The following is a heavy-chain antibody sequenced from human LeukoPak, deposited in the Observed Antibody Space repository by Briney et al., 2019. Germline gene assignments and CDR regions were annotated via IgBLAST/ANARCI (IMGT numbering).Heavy chain of an antibody. D-gene: IGHD6-19*01. V-gene: IGHV3-30*18. CDR3: AKQRYSSEVVAPDY. CDR2: ISYDGSNK. CDR1: GFTFSSYG. Sequence: GGSLRLSCAASGFTFSSYGMHWVRQAPGKGLEWVAVISYDGSNKYYADSVKGRFTISRDNSKNTLYLQMNSLRAEDTAVYYCAKQRYSSEVVAPDYWGQGTLVTVSS. J-gene: IGHJ4*02.